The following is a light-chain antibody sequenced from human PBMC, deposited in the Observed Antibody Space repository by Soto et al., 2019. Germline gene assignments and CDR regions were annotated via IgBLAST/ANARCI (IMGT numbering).Light chain of an antibody. CDR3: QQFNNWPGT. J-gene: IGKJ2*01. Sequence: EIVMTQSPATLSVSPGERATLSCRASQSVSSNLAWYQQKPGQAPRLLIYGASTRATSIPGRFSGSGSGTEFTLTISSLQSEDFAVYYCQQFNNWPGTFGQGTKLEIK. V-gene: IGKV3-15*01. CDR1: QSVSSN. CDR2: GAS.